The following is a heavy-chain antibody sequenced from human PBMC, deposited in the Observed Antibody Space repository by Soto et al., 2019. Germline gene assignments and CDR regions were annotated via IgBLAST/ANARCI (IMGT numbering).Heavy chain of an antibody. CDR2: IHYTGKT. CDR1: GGSISDNTYQ. Sequence: PSETLSLTCSVSGGSISDNTYQWAWIRQPPGKGLEWIGSIHYTGKTYYTSSLRSRVTLFVDTSKNQFSLKLTSVTAGDAAFYYCVRRRCAGNCLHFDPWGQGTPATVSS. CDR3: VRRRCAGNCLHFDP. V-gene: IGHV4-39*01. J-gene: IGHJ5*02. D-gene: IGHD2-15*01.